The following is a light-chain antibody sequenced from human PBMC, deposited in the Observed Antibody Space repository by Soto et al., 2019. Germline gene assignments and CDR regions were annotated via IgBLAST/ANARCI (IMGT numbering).Light chain of an antibody. CDR1: QRVSSN. V-gene: IGKV3-15*01. J-gene: IGKJ1*01. Sequence: EIVMTQSPANLSVSPGERATLSCRASQRVSSNLAWYQQKPGQAPRLLIYGASTRATGIPARFSGSGSGTEFTLTISSLQSEDFAVEYCQQYNNWPPWTFGRGTKLEIK. CDR2: GAS. CDR3: QQYNNWPPWT.